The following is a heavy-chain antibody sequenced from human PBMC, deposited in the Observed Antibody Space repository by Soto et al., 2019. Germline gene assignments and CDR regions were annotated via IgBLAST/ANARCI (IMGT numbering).Heavy chain of an antibody. CDR1: GGTFSSYA. Sequence: QVQLVQSGAEVKKPGSSVKVSCKASGGTFSSYAISWVRQAPGQGLEWMGGIIPIVGTANYAQKFQGRVTITADESTSTAYMELSSLRSEDTAVYYCAGGIHCGGDCDAECFQHWGQGTLVTVSS. CDR2: IIPIVGTA. D-gene: IGHD2-21*02. CDR3: AGGIHCGGDCDAECFQH. J-gene: IGHJ1*01. V-gene: IGHV1-69*12.